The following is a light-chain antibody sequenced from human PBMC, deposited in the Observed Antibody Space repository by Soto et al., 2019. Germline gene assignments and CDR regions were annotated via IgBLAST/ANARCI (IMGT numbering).Light chain of an antibody. CDR1: QSVSSY. CDR2: DAS. Sequence: EIVLTQSPATLSLSPGERATLSCRASQSVSSYLAWYQQKPGQAPRLLIYDASNRATGIPARFXGSGSGTXXXXXXXXXXPEDFAVYYCQQRSNWPLLTFGGGTKVEIK. J-gene: IGKJ4*01. CDR3: QQRSNWPLLT. V-gene: IGKV3-11*01.